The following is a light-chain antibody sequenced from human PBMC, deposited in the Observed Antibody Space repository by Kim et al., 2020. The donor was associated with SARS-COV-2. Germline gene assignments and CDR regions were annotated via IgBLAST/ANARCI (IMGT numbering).Light chain of an antibody. CDR1: TSNIGSNS. CDR3: AAWDDRLNGPGV. J-gene: IGLJ2*01. V-gene: IGLV1-44*01. CDR2: SNS. Sequence: QRVTISCSGSTSNIGSNSVNWYQQVPGTAPKLLIHSNSQRPSGVPDRFSASKSGTSASLAISGLQSEDEADYYCAAWDDRLNGPGVFGGGTQLTVL.